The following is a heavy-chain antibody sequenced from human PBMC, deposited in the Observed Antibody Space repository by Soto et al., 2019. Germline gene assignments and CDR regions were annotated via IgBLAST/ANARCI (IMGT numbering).Heavy chain of an antibody. CDR3: ARDGVLATGPIDY. Sequence: QVQLVESGGGLVEPRGSLRLSCAASGFTFSDYYMSWIRQAPGKGPEWLSYISSSGATIYYVDSVKGRFTISRDNAKKSLYLQMDSLRAEDTAVYYCARDGVLATGPIDYWGPGTLVTVSS. D-gene: IGHD5-12*01. CDR1: GFTFSDYY. V-gene: IGHV3-11*01. CDR2: ISSSGATI. J-gene: IGHJ4*02.